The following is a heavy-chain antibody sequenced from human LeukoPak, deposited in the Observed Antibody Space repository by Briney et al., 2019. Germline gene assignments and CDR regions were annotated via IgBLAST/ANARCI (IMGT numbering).Heavy chain of an antibody. CDR3: ARRLVGTPDYFDY. CDR2: INQDGSDK. CDR1: GFTFSTSW. D-gene: IGHD4-23*01. J-gene: IGHJ4*02. Sequence: GGSLRLSCAASGFTFSTSWMSWVRHTPGKGLEWVANINQDGSDKYYVDSVKGRFTISRDNAKNSLFLQMNSLRAEDTAVYYCARRLVGTPDYFDYWGQGTLVTVSS. V-gene: IGHV3-7*01.